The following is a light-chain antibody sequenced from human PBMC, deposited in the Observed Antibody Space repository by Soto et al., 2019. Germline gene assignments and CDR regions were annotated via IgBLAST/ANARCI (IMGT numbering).Light chain of an antibody. CDR1: SSDVGAYNY. Sequence: QSALTQPASVSGSPGQSITISCTGTSSDVGAYNYVSWYQQHPGKAPKLMIYEVSNRPSGVSNHFSGSKSGNTASLTISGLQAEDEADYYCSSYKSSSTPNYVFGTGTKVTVL. CDR3: SSYKSSSTPNYV. CDR2: EVS. J-gene: IGLJ1*01. V-gene: IGLV2-14*01.